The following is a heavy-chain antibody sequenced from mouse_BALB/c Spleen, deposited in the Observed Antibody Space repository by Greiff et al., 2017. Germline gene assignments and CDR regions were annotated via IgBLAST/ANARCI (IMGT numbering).Heavy chain of an antibody. J-gene: IGHJ1*01. V-gene: IGHV1S137*01. CDR3: ARSDYYGSSPWYFDV. CDR2: ISTYYGDA. D-gene: IGHD1-1*01. CDR1: GYTFTDYA. Sequence: QVQLKESGAELVRPGVSVKISCKGSGYTFTDYAMHWVKQSHAKSLEWIGVISTYYGDASYNQKFKGKATMTVDKSSSTAYMELARLTSEDSAIYYCARSDYYGSSPWYFDVWGAGTTVTVSS.